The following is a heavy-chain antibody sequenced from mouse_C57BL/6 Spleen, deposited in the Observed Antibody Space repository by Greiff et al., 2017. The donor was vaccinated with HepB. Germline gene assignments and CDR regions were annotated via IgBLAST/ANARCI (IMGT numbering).Heavy chain of an antibody. J-gene: IGHJ3*01. D-gene: IGHD1-1*01. Sequence: EVHLVESGPELVKPGASVKMSCKASGYTFTDYNMHWVKQSHGKSLEWIGYINPYNGGTSYNQKFKGKATLTVNKSSSTAYMELSSLTSEDSAVYYCARGTLYGSSDLFAYWGQGTLVTVSA. V-gene: IGHV1-22*01. CDR1: GYTFTDYN. CDR3: ARGTLYGSSDLFAY. CDR2: INPYNGGT.